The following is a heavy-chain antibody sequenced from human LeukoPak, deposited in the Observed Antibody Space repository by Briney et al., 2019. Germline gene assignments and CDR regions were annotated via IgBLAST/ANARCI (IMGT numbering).Heavy chain of an antibody. Sequence: ASVKVSCRASGGTFGSFAIHWVRQAPGQGLEWMGGIIPIFDTSNYAQKFQDRVTITADDSTSTAYMELSSLRSEDTAVYYCARAWDGYNTYFDSWGQGTLVTVS. CDR2: IIPIFDTS. J-gene: IGHJ4*02. D-gene: IGHD5-24*01. CDR3: ARAWDGYNTYFDS. V-gene: IGHV1-69*01. CDR1: GGTFGSFA.